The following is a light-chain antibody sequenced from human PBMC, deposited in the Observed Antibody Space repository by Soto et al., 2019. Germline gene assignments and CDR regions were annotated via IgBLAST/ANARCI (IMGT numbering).Light chain of an antibody. CDR3: QQYIAYSYS. CDR1: QDISTS. Sequence: DIQLTQSPSFLSASVGDRVTVSCRASQDISTSLAWFQQKAGKVPQLLVYPASTLQDGVPSRFSGSGSGTYFTLTINNLQAEDFATYYCQQYIAYSYSFGQGTKLEIK. CDR2: PAS. J-gene: IGKJ2*01. V-gene: IGKV1-9*01.